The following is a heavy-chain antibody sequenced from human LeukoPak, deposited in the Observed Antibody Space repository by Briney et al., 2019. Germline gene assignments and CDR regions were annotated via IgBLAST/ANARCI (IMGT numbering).Heavy chain of an antibody. CDR1: GGSFSDYY. D-gene: IGHD6-6*01. CDR3: ARREYSSTSFDY. Sequence: PSETLSLTCAVYGGSFSDYYWSWIRQPPGKGLEWIGYIYYSGSTNYNPSLKSRVTISVDTSKNQFSLKLSSVTAADTAVYYCARREYSSTSFDYWGQGTLVTVPS. V-gene: IGHV4-59*08. CDR2: IYYSGST. J-gene: IGHJ4*02.